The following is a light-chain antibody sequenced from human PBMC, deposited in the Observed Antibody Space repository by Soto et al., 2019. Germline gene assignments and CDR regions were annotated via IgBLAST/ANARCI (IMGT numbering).Light chain of an antibody. CDR2: DAS. V-gene: IGKV3-11*01. CDR1: QSVSSY. J-gene: IGKJ5*01. Sequence: EIVLTQSPATLSLSPGERATLSFRASQSVSSYLAWYQQKPGQAPRLLIYDASNRATGIPARFSGSGSGTDFTLTISSLEPEDFAVYYCQQRSNWPTLGQGTRLEI. CDR3: QQRSNWPT.